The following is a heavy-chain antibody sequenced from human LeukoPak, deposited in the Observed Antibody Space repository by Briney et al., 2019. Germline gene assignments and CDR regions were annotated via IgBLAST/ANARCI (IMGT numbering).Heavy chain of an antibody. Sequence: SVKVSFKASGFTFTSSAVQWVRQARGQRLEWIGWIVVGSGNTNYAQKFQERVTITRDMSTSTAYMELSSLRSEDTAVYYCAAGAYYDSSGYYSWGQGTLVTVSS. CDR2: IVVGSGNT. CDR3: AAGAYYDSSGYYS. CDR1: GFTFTSSA. V-gene: IGHV1-58*01. D-gene: IGHD3-22*01. J-gene: IGHJ4*02.